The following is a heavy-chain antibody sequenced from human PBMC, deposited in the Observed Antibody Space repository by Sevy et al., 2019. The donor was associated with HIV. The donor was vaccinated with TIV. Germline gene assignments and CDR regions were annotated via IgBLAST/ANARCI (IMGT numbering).Heavy chain of an antibody. V-gene: IGHV3-15*01. CDR2: IKNKTDGGTT. Sequence: GGSLRLSCAASGFTFTNVWMSWVRQAPGKGLEWVAHIKNKTDGGTTDYAAPVRGRLTISRDNSKNKLYLQMNSLKTEDTAVYYCTTGGSLFQHWGQGTLVTVSS. CDR1: GFTFTNVW. D-gene: IGHD3-16*01. J-gene: IGHJ1*01. CDR3: TTGGSLFQH.